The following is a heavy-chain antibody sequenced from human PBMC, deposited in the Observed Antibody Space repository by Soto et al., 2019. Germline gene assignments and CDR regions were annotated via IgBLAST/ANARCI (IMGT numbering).Heavy chain of an antibody. CDR1: GGSISSSSYY. J-gene: IGHJ6*01. CDR2: IYYSGST. D-gene: IGHD3-3*01. CDR3: AGIGFWSGYGMEV. V-gene: IGHV4-39*01. Sequence: PSETLSLTCTVSGGSISSSSYYWGWIRQPPGKGLEWIGSIYYSGSTYYNPSLKSRVTISVDTSKNQFSLKMSSVTAADTAVYQCAGIGFWSGYGMEVWGQGTTVSVS.